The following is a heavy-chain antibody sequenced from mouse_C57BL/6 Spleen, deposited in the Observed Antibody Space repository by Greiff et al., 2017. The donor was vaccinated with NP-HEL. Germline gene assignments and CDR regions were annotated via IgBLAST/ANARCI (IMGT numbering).Heavy chain of an antibody. Sequence: VQLHQSGPELVKPGASVKLSCKASGYTFTSYDINWVKQRPGQGLEWIGWIYPRDGSTKYNEKFKGKATLTVDTSSSTAYMELHSLTSEDSAVYFCARYCYEGEGYYALDYWGQGTSVTVSA. V-gene: IGHV1-85*01. J-gene: IGHJ4*01. CDR3: ARYCYEGEGYYALDY. CDR1: GYTFTSYD. D-gene: IGHD2-12*01. CDR2: IYPRDGST.